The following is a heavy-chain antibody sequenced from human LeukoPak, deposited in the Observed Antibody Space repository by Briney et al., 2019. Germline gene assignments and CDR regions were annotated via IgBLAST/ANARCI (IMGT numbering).Heavy chain of an antibody. D-gene: IGHD2-15*01. Sequence: ASVKVSCKASGYTFTSYDINWVRQATGQGLEWMGGIIPIFGTANYAQKFQGRVTITTDESTSTAYMELSSLRSEDTAVYYCARSPSDIVVVVAALPYYFDYWGQGTLVTVSS. CDR1: GYTFTSYD. CDR2: IIPIFGTA. V-gene: IGHV1-69*05. J-gene: IGHJ4*02. CDR3: ARSPSDIVVVVAALPYYFDY.